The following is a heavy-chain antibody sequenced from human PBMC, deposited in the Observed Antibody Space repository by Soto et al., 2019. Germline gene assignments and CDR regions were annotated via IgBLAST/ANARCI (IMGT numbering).Heavy chain of an antibody. CDR2: IKSKTDGGTT. CDR3: TTSFDPPKGYYDMDV. CDR1: GFTFSNAW. V-gene: IGHV3-15*01. Sequence: GGSLRLSCAASGFTFSNAWMSWVRQAPGKGLEWVGCIKSKTDGGTTDYAAPLKGRFTISRADSKNTLDLQMNSLKTEDTAVYYCTTSFDPPKGYYDMDVWGQGTTVTVSS. J-gene: IGHJ6*02. D-gene: IGHD3-9*01.